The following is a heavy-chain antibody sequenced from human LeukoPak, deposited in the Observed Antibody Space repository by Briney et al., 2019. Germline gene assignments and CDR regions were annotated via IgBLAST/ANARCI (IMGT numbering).Heavy chain of an antibody. CDR3: AREPTGTTSLDY. CDR1: GFSFSDYY. V-gene: IGHV3-11*01. D-gene: IGHD1-7*01. J-gene: IGHJ4*02. Sequence: GASLRLSCGASGFSFSDYYMSWIRQAPGHGLEWVSYISSSASTIYYADSVKGRFTISRDNAKNSLYLQMNSLRVEDTAVYYCAREPTGTTSLDYWGQGTLVTVSS. CDR2: ISSSASTI.